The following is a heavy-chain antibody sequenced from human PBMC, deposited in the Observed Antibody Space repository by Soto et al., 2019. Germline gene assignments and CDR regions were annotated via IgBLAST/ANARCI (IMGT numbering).Heavy chain of an antibody. J-gene: IGHJ5*02. D-gene: IGHD6-13*01. V-gene: IGHV3-23*01. CDR3: AKDYLGGSSWFHDWFDP. CDR1: GFTFSSYA. CDR2: ISGSGGST. Sequence: EVQLLESGGGLVQPGGSLRLSCAASGFTFSSYAMSWVRQAPGKGLEWVSAISGSGGSTYYADSVKGRFTISRDNSKNTLHLQMNSLRPEDTAVYYCAKDYLGGSSWFHDWFDPWGQGTLVTVSS.